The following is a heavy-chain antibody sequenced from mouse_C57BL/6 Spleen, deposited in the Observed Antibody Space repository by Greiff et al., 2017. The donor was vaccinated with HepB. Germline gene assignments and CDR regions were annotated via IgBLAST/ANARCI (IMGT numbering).Heavy chain of an antibody. CDR1: GYAFSSSW. D-gene: IGHD2-10*02. CDR3: ARGLLGYYAMDH. V-gene: IGHV1-82*01. Sequence: QVQLHQSGPGRCKPGSPAMISCKAPGYAFSSSWLNGVKWRPGKGLEWIGRIYHGDGDTNYNGKFKGKATLTADKSSSTAYMQLSSLTSEDSAVYFCARGLLGYYAMDHWAQGAPATVST. J-gene: IGHJ4*01. CDR2: IYHGDGDT.